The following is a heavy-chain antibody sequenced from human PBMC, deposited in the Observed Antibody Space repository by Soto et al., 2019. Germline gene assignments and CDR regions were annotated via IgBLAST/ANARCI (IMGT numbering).Heavy chain of an antibody. CDR2: IYSRGST. CDR3: ARCAGDSRGYSGGHFDY. Sequence: QVQLQESGPGLVKPSQTLSLTCTVSGGSVTSGDYYWSWIRQPPGQGLEWIGYIYSRGSTYYNPSLRSRVTISLDTSKNQFSLNLTSVTVAETAVYYCARCAGDSRGYSGGHFDYWGQGYLVTVSS. CDR1: GGSVTSGDYY. D-gene: IGHD3-22*01. J-gene: IGHJ4*02. V-gene: IGHV4-30-4*01.